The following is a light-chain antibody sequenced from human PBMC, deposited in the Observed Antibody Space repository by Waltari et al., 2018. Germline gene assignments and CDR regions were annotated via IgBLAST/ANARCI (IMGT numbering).Light chain of an antibody. CDR1: SPNLRTNP. J-gene: IGLJ2*01. CDR3: ASWDDSLNALL. Sequence: QSVLTHPPSASGTPGQRVTISCSGRSPNLRTNPDNWYQHLPGPAPKLLIYSTNQWPSGVPDRFSGSKSGTSASLAISELQSEEEADYYCASWDDSLNALLFGGGTKLTVL. V-gene: IGLV1-44*01. CDR2: STN.